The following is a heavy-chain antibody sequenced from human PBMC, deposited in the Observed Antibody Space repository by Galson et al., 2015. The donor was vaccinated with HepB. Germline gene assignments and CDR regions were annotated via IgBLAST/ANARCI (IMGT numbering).Heavy chain of an antibody. CDR2: ISYDGSNK. D-gene: IGHD4-11*01. J-gene: IGHJ6*02. Sequence: SLRLSCAASGFTFSSYAMHWVRQAPGKGLEWVAVISYDGSNKYCADSVKGRFTISRDNSKNTLYLQMNSLRAEDTAVYYCASSVSDLYYYYGMDVWGQGTTVTVSS. CDR3: ASSVSDLYYYYGMDV. V-gene: IGHV3-30-3*01. CDR1: GFTFSSYA.